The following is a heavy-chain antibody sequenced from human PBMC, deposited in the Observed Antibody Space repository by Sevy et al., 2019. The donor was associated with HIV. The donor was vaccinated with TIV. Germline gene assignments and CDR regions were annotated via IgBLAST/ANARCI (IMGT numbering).Heavy chain of an antibody. J-gene: IGHJ5*02. CDR3: AKDPKYNWNYGGWFDP. Sequence: GGSLRLSCAASGFTFSSYARSWVRQAPGKGLEWVSAISGSGGSTYYADSVKGRFTISRDNSKNTLYLQMNSLRAEDTAVYYCAKDPKYNWNYGGWFDPWGQGTLVTVSS. CDR2: ISGSGGST. V-gene: IGHV3-23*01. CDR1: GFTFSSYA. D-gene: IGHD1-7*01.